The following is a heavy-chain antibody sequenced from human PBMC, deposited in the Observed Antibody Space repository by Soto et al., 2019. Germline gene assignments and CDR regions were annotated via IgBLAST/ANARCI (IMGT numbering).Heavy chain of an antibody. Sequence: EVQLVESGGGLVQPGGSLRLSCAASGFTFSSYWMRWVRQAPGKGLEWVANIKQDGSEKYYVDSVKGRFTISRDNAKNSLYLQMNSLRAEDTAVYYCARDVSSSWYRWFDPWGQGTLVTVSS. CDR3: ARDVSSSWYRWFDP. J-gene: IGHJ5*02. D-gene: IGHD6-13*01. CDR2: IKQDGSEK. CDR1: GFTFSSYW. V-gene: IGHV3-7*03.